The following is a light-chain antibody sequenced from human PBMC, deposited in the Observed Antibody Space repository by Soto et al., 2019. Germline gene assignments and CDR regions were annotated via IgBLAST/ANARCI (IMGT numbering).Light chain of an antibody. CDR1: QSVRRN. J-gene: IGKJ2*01. V-gene: IGKV3-15*01. CDR3: QQCHNWPVT. CDR2: DAS. Sequence: EIVMTQSPATLSVSPGERATLSCRASQSVRRNLAWYQQKPGQAPRLLIYDASTRATGVPDRFSGTGSGTEFTLTIGSLQSEDLAVYYCQQCHNWPVTFGRGTKLEIK.